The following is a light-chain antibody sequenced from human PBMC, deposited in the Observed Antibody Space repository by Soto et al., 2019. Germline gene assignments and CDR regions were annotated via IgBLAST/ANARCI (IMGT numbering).Light chain of an antibody. Sequence: AIQMTQSPSSLSASVGDRVTMTCRASQGIKNDLGWYQQRPGKAPLLLIYGASTLYSGVPSRFSATGSGIDFTLTINSLQPEDFATYYCLQDFTYPRTFGPGTRV. CDR1: QGIKND. CDR3: LQDFTYPRT. CDR2: GAS. V-gene: IGKV1-6*01. J-gene: IGKJ3*01.